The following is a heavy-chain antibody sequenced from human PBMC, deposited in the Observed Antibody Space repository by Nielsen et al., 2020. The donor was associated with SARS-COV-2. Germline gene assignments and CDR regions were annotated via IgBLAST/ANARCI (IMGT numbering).Heavy chain of an antibody. Sequence: GGSLRLSCVGSGFTFSDYYMSWIRQAPGKGLEWVSYISHSGNYMIYADSVKGRLTISRDNARNSVYLQMNSLGAEDTAVYYCARTGRNMVNYYGMDVWGQGTTVTVSS. D-gene: IGHD5-18*01. CDR2: ISHSGNYM. V-gene: IGHV3-11*03. J-gene: IGHJ6*02. CDR1: GFTFSDYY. CDR3: ARTGRNMVNYYGMDV.